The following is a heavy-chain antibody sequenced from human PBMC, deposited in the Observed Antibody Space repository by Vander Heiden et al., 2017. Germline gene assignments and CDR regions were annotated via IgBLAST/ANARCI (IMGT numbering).Heavy chain of an antibody. CDR2: INPNSSGT. Sequence: GQSGAEVKKPGASVKVSCKASGYTFTGYYMHWVRQAPGQGLEWMGWINPNSSGTNYAQKFQGWVTMTRDTSISTAYMELSRLRSDDTAVYYCAREVRAGYCTNGVCYKGPDYYYYGMDVWGQGTTVTVSS. CDR3: AREVRAGYCTNGVCYKGPDYYYYGMDV. CDR1: GYTFTGYY. V-gene: IGHV1-2*04. J-gene: IGHJ6*02. D-gene: IGHD2-8*01.